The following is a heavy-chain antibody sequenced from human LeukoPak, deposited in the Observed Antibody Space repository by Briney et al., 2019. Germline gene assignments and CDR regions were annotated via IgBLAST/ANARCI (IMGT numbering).Heavy chain of an antibody. CDR2: SSSGGANT. J-gene: IGHJ3*01. Sequence: GGSLRLSCAASGFTFSEYALVWVRQAPGKGLEWVSASSSGGANTLYADAVKGRFTISRDNSKDTLYLQMDSLRAEDTAVYFCGRDPNGDYVGAFEFWGHGTMVTVSS. D-gene: IGHD4-17*01. CDR1: GFTFSEYA. CDR3: GRDPNGDYVGAFEF. V-gene: IGHV3-23*01.